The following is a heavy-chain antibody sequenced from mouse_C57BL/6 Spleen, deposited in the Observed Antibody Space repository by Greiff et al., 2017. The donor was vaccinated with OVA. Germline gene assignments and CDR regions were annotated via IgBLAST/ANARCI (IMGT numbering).Heavy chain of an antibody. V-gene: IGHV5-16*01. CDR2: INYDGSST. Sequence: EVQLVESEGGLVQPGSSMKLSCTASGFTFSDYYMAWVRQVPEKGLEWVANINYDGSSTYYLDSLKSRFIISRDNAKNILYLQMSSLKSEDTATYYCAREAYGSSLDYWGQGTTLTVSS. D-gene: IGHD1-1*01. CDR3: AREAYGSSLDY. J-gene: IGHJ2*01. CDR1: GFTFSDYY.